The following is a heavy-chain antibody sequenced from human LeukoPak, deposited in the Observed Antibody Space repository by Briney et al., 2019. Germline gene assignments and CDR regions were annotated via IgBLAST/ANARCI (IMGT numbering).Heavy chain of an antibody. V-gene: IGHV5-51*01. D-gene: IGHD3-16*02. Sequence: GESLKISCKGSGYSFTSYWIGWVRQMPGKGLKWMGIIYPGDSDTRYSPSFQGQVTISADKSISTAYLQWSSLKASDTAMYYCARTVESRLITFGGVIVYFDYWGQGTLVTVSS. CDR1: GYSFTSYW. CDR3: ARTVESRLITFGGVIVYFDY. CDR2: IYPGDSDT. J-gene: IGHJ4*02.